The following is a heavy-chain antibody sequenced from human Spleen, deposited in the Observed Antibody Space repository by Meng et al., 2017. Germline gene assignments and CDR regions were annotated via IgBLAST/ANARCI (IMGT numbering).Heavy chain of an antibody. CDR3: ARGGRSGWTRRYFDL. Sequence: QVQVQASGPGLVKPSGTLSLTCVVSGGSISSIDWWSWVRQPPGKGLEWIGEIYHSGSTNYNPSLKSRVTISVDKSKNQFSLKLSSVTAADTAVYYCARGGRSGWTRRYFDLWGRGTLVTVSS. D-gene: IGHD6-19*01. CDR1: GGSISSIDW. CDR2: IYHSGST. J-gene: IGHJ2*01. V-gene: IGHV4-4*02.